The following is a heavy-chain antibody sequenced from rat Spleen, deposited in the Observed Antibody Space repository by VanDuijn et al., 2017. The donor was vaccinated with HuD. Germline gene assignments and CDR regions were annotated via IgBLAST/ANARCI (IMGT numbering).Heavy chain of an antibody. V-gene: IGHV5S10*01. Sequence: EVQLVESGGGLIQPGGSLKLSCAASGFTFSDYNMAWVRQAPTKGLEWVASISYDGGSTYYRDSVRGRFTISRDNAKNTLYLQVDSLRSEDTATYYCATLFITTSTYWGQGTLVTVSS. CDR2: ISYDGGST. D-gene: IGHD1-10*01. CDR1: GFTFSDYN. CDR3: ATLFITTSTY. J-gene: IGHJ3*01.